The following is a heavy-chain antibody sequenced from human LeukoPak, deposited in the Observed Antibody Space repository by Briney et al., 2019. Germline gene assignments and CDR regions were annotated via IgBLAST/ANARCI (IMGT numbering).Heavy chain of an antibody. CDR3: ARLTYYYDSSGWYYFDY. CDR1: GFTFSNYW. V-gene: IGHV3-7*01. J-gene: IGHJ4*02. D-gene: IGHD3-22*01. Sequence: GGSLRLSCAASGFTFSNYWMSWVRQAPGQGLEWVANIKQDGSEKYYVDSLKGRFTISRDNAKNSLYLQMNSLRAEDTAVYYCARLTYYYDSSGWYYFDYWGQGTLVTVSS. CDR2: IKQDGSEK.